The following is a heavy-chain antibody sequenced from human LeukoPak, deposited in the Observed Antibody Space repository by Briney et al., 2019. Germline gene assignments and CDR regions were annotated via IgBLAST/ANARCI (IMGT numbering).Heavy chain of an antibody. CDR3: ARGKWGYYDSSGSALLDY. V-gene: IGHV4-34*01. D-gene: IGHD3-22*01. CDR1: GGSFSGYY. CDR2: INHSGRT. J-gene: IGHJ4*02. Sequence: RTSETLSLTCAVYGGSFSGYYWSWIRQPPGKGLEWIGEINHSGRTNYNPSLKSRVTISVDTSKNQFSLKLSSVTAADTAVYYCARGKWGYYDSSGSALLDYWGQGTLVTVSS.